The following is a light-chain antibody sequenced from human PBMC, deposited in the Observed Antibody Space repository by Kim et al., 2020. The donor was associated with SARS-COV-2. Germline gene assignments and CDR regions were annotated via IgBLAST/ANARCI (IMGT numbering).Light chain of an antibody. CDR2: DVS. Sequence: QSALTQPASVSGSPGQSITFSCTGTSSDVGGYNYVSWYQQHPGKATKLMIYDVSKRPSGVSNRFSGSKSGNTASLTISGLQAEDEADYYCSSYTSSSTYVFGTGTKV. CDR3: SSYTSSSTYV. CDR1: SSDVGGYNY. J-gene: IGLJ1*01. V-gene: IGLV2-14*01.